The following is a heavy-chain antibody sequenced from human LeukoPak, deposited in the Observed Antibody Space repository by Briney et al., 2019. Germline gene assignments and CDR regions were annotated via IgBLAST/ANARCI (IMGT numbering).Heavy chain of an antibody. CDR2: IYYSGTT. CDR1: GGSISSSTYY. D-gene: IGHD2-15*01. Sequence: SETLSLTCTVSGGSISSSTYYWGWNLQPPGKGLEWIGSIYYSGTTSYNPSLKSRVTISVDTSKNQFSLKLSSVTAADTAVYYCARGRGRGGYNDYWGQGTLVTVSS. J-gene: IGHJ4*02. V-gene: IGHV4-39*01. CDR3: ARGRGRGGYNDY.